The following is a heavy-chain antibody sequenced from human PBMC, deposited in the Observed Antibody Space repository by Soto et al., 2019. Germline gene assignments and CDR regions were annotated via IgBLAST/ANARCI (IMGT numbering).Heavy chain of an antibody. D-gene: IGHD3-10*01. CDR3: ARHDFYGSGSYYRKGFYYYFGLDV. CDR1: GGSISSTNYY. J-gene: IGHJ6*02. CDR2: IYYTGNT. V-gene: IGHV4-39*01. Sequence: QVQLQESGPGLVKTSETLSLTCTVSGGSISSTNYYWGWIRQPPGKGLEWIGSIYYTGNTFYNPPLKSRVTLSSDTSKNQFSLKVTSVTAADTAVYYCARHDFYGSGSYYRKGFYYYFGLDVWGQGTTVTVSS.